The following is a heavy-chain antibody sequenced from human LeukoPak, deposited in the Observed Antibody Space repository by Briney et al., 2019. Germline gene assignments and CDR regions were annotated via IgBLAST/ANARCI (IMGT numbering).Heavy chain of an antibody. CDR3: ARDLTGTTGNAFDM. CDR1: GGSISSYY. Sequence: SETLSLTCTVSGGSISSYYWSWIRQPPGKGLEWIGYIYYSGSTNYNPSLKSRVTISVDTSKNQFSLKLTSVTAADTAVYYCARDLTGTTGNAFDMWGQGTMVTVSS. D-gene: IGHD1-20*01. CDR2: IYYSGST. V-gene: IGHV4-59*01. J-gene: IGHJ3*02.